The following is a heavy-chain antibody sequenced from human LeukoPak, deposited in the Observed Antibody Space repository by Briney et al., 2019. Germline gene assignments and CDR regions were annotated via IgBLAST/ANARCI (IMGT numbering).Heavy chain of an antibody. J-gene: IGHJ4*02. V-gene: IGHV1-2*02. D-gene: IGHD2-8*01. Sequence: ASVKVSCKASGYTFTGYYMHWVRQAPGQGLEWMGWINPNSGGTNYAQKFQGRVTMTRDTSISTAYMELGRLRSDDTAVYYCARVRADCTNGVCYKALGVYYFDYWGEGTLVTVSS. CDR2: INPNSGGT. CDR3: ARVRADCTNGVCYKALGVYYFDY. CDR1: GYTFTGYY.